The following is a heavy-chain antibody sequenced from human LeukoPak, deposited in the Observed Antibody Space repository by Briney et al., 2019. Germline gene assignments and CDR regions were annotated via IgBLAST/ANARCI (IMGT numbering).Heavy chain of an antibody. CDR2: INTDGSST. CDR3: ARVPTRYSSSWYYFDY. D-gene: IGHD6-13*01. CDR1: GFTFSSYW. V-gene: IGHV3-74*01. Sequence: PGGSLRLSCAASGFTFSSYWMHWVRQAPGKGLVWVSRINTDGSSTSYADSVKGRFTISRDNAKNTLYLQMNSLRAEDTAVYYCARVPTRYSSSWYYFDYWGQGTLVTVSS. J-gene: IGHJ4*02.